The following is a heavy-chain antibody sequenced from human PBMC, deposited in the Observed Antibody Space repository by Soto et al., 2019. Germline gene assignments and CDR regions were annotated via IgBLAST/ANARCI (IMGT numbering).Heavy chain of an antibody. CDR3: VKDGGDCSSATCYSPRNHYFDA. V-gene: IGHV3-7*03. CDR1: GFDFSVYW. CDR2: IKFDGSEK. Sequence: PGGSLRLSCAASGFDFSVYWMSWVRQAPGKGPEWVANIKFDGSEKQYVDSVKGRFTISRDNAGNSVFLQMNSLRAGDTAAYYCVKDGGDCSSATCYSPRNHYFDAWGQGTLVTVSS. D-gene: IGHD2-2*01. J-gene: IGHJ5*02.